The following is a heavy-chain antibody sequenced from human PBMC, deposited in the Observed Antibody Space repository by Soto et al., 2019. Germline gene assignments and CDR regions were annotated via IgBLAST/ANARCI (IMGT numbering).Heavy chain of an antibody. V-gene: IGHV3-30*18. J-gene: IGHJ6*03. D-gene: IGHD3-10*01. CDR1: GFTFSSYG. CDR3: AKGPSGFGPEGEAYYYMDV. Sequence: GGSLRLSCAASGFTFSSYGMHWVRQAPGKGLEWVAVISYDGSNKYYADSVKGRFTISRDNSKNTLYLQMNSLRAEDTAVYYCAKGPSGFGPEGEAYYYMDVWGKGTTVTVSS. CDR2: ISYDGSNK.